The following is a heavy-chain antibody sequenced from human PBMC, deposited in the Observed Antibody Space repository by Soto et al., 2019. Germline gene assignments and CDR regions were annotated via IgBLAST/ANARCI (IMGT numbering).Heavy chain of an antibody. CDR1: GFTFISSF. CDR3: ARYYRGSGRYFFDY. V-gene: IGHV3-7*03. Sequence: SLRLSCVASGFTFISSFMGWIRQAPGKGLEWVANINQDGGVTYYVDSVEGRFTISRDNTKDSLYLQMKSLRGEDTAIYYCARYYRGSGRYFFDYWGQGTPVTVSS. CDR2: INQDGGVT. D-gene: IGHD1-26*01. J-gene: IGHJ4*02.